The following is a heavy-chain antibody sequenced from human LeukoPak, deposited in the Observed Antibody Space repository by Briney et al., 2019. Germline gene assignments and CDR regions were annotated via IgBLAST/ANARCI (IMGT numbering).Heavy chain of an antibody. CDR3: AKDQAPHDYGDY. CDR2: ISYDGSNK. Sequence: GGSLRLSCAASGFTFSSYGMHWVRQAPGKGLEWVAVISYDGSNKYYADSVKGRFTISRDNSKNTLYLQMDSLRAEDTAVYYCAKDQAPHDYGDYWGQGTLVTVSS. CDR1: GFTFSSYG. D-gene: IGHD6-6*01. V-gene: IGHV3-30*18. J-gene: IGHJ4*02.